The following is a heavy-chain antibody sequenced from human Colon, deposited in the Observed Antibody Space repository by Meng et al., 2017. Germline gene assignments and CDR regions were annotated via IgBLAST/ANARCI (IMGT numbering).Heavy chain of an antibody. D-gene: IGHD2-8*01. CDR2: GNPSAGNT. J-gene: IGHJ4*02. Sequence: VHMGHLVDEVKKAGGPGLVTGKETRFPLPKVFVHALRQGTGQGLECMGLGNPSAGNTIYAHNVQGRVIMTTEASTSTVYMKLSGLISEDTAVYYCARNFDCPNGVRRYYFDHWGQGTLVTVSS. CDR1: RFPLPKVF. V-gene: IGHV1-46*01. CDR3: ARNFDCPNGVRRYYFDH.